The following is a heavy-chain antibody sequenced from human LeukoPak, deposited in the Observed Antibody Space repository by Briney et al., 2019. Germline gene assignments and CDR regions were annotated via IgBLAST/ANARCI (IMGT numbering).Heavy chain of an antibody. CDR3: ATSHDSSGNN. Sequence: GGSLRLSCAASGFAFGNFWMSWVRQAPGKGLEWVANIRQDGSDKYYVASVKGRFTISRDNAKNSLYLQMNSLTAEDTAVYYCATSHDSSGNNWGQGTLVTVSS. CDR1: GFAFGNFW. CDR2: IRQDGSDK. D-gene: IGHD3-22*01. V-gene: IGHV3-7*01. J-gene: IGHJ4*02.